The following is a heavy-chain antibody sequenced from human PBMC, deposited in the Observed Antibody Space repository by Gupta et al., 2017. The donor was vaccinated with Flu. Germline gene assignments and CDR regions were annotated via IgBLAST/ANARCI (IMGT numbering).Heavy chain of an antibody. J-gene: IGHJ6*02. V-gene: IGHV4-4*07. CDR1: YY. CDR3: ARGGVRHEYYYYGMDV. CDR2: IHTSGMS. Sequence: YYWNWIRQPAGKGLEWIGHIHTSGMSNYSPSLKRRVTMSVDTSKNQFSLKLSSVTAADTAVYYCARGGVRHEYYYYGMDVWGQGTTVTVSS. D-gene: IGHD3-10*01.